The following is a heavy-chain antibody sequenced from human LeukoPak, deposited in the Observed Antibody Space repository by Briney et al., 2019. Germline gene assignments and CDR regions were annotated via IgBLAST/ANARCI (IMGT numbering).Heavy chain of an antibody. D-gene: IGHD1-26*01. J-gene: IGHJ4*02. CDR1: GFTFDDYG. V-gene: IGHV3-74*01. Sequence: PGGSLRLSCAASGFTFDDYGMSWVRQAPGKGLVWVSRINNDGSITSYADSVKGRFTISRDNAKNTLYLQMNSLRAEDTAVYYCSRDRSTSFDYWGQGTLVTVSS. CDR2: INNDGSIT. CDR3: SRDRSTSFDY.